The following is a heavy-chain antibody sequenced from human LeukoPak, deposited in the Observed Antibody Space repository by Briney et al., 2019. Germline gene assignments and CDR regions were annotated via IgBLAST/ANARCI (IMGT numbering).Heavy chain of an antibody. J-gene: IGHJ4*02. D-gene: IGHD4-11*01. CDR2: INSDGSST. V-gene: IGHV3-74*01. CDR3: VREELWSETAVNSYFDY. Sequence: GGSLRLSCAASGFTFSSYWMHWVRQAPGKGLVWVSRINSDGSSTSYADSVKGRFTISRDNAKTSLYLYMNSLRAEDTAVYYCVREELWSETAVNSYFDYWGQGTLVSVPS. CDR1: GFTFSSYW.